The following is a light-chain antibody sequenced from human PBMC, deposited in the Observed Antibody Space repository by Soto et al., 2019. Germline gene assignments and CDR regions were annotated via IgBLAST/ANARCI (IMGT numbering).Light chain of an antibody. CDR3: QQYNNWPPGWT. J-gene: IGKJ1*01. V-gene: IGKV3-15*01. Sequence: EIVMTQSPATLSVSPGERATLSCRASQSVSSNLAWYQQKPGQAPRLLIYGASTRATGIPARFSGSGSGTEFILTISSLQSEDFAVYYCQQYNNWPPGWTFGQGTKVEIK. CDR2: GAS. CDR1: QSVSSN.